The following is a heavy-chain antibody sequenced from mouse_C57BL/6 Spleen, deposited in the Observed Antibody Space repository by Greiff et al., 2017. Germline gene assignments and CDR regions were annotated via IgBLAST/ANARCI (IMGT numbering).Heavy chain of an antibody. CDR1: GYSFTDYN. V-gene: IGHV1-39*01. CDR2: LNPNYGTT. J-gene: IGHJ4*01. D-gene: IGHD2-3*01. Sequence: LKESGPELVKPGASVKISCKASGYSFTDYNMNWVKPSNGKSLEWIGVLNPNYGTTSYNQKFKGKVTLTVNQSSSTAYLQLNSLTSEASAVYYCARRRDGYYEGYYARNYWGQGTSVTVSS. CDR3: ARRRDGYYEGYYARNY.